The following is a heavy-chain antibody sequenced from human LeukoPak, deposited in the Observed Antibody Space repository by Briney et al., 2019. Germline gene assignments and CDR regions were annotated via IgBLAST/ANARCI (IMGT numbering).Heavy chain of an antibody. CDR3: ARLVTWDLNWFEP. CDR2: IYYSGST. CDR1: GGSFSGYY. Sequence: SETLSLTCAVYGGSFSGYYWSWIRQPPGKGLEWIGYIYYSGSTYYNPSLKSRVTISVDTSKNQFSLKLSSVTAADTAVYYCARLVTWDLNWFEPWGREPWSPSPQ. D-gene: IGHD1-26*01. J-gene: IGHJ5*02. V-gene: IGHV4-34*01.